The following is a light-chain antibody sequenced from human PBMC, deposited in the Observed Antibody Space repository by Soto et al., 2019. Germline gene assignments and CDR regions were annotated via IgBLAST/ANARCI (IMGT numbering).Light chain of an antibody. CDR3: QQYNNWLWT. V-gene: IGKV3-15*01. J-gene: IGKJ1*01. CDR2: GAS. CDR1: QSVSSN. Sequence: EIVITQSPATLSVSPGERVTFSCRASQSVSSNLAWYQQKPGQAPRLLIYGASTRATGIPARFGGSGSGTEFTLTISSLQSEDFAVYYCQQYNNWLWTFGQGTKVDIK.